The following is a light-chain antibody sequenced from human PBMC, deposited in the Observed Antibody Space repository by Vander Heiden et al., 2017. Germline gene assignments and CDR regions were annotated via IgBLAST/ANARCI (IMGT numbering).Light chain of an antibody. V-gene: IGLV1-40*01. CDR1: SSNIGAGYD. CDR2: GNN. Sequence: QSVLTQPPSVSGAPGQRVTISCTGSSSNIGAGYDVNWYQQFPGTAPKVLIYGNNKRPSGVPDRFSGSKSGTSASLAITGLQAEDEADYYCQSYDRSLSGSVFGGGTKLTVL. CDR3: QSYDRSLSGSV. J-gene: IGLJ3*02.